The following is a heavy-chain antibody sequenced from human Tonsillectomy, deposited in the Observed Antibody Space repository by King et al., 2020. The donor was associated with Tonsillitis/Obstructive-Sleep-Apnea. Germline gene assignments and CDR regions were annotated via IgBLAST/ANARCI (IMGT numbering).Heavy chain of an antibody. CDR2: IYPGDSDT. D-gene: IGHD2-2*01. CDR1: GYSFTSYW. Sequence: VQLVESGAEVKKPGESLKISCKGSGYSFTSYWIGWVRQMPGKGLEWMGIIYPGDSDTRYSPSFQGQVTISADKSISTAYLQWSSLKASDTAMYYCARHEDIVVFKEKSFYPDYWGQGTLVTVSS. CDR3: ARHEDIVVFKEKSFYPDY. J-gene: IGHJ4*02. V-gene: IGHV5-51*01.